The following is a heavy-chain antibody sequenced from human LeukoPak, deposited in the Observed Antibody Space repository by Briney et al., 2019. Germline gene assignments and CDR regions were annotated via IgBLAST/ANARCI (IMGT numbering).Heavy chain of an antibody. V-gene: IGHV4-4*07. CDR1: GGSITSYY. CDR3: AREFSGTSIAARVFDS. J-gene: IGHJ4*02. CDR2: IHTSGST. Sequence: PSETLSLTCTVSGGSITSYYWTYIRQPAGKGLEWIGRIHTSGSTNYNPSLKSRVTTSIDTSKNHFSLNLSSVTAADTAMYYCAREFSGTSIAARVFDSWGQGTLVTVSS. D-gene: IGHD6-6*01.